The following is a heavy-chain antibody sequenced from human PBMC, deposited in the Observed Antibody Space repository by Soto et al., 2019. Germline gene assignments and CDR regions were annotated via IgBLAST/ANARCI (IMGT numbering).Heavy chain of an antibody. CDR1: GGSISSDNYY. D-gene: IGHD2-8*01. CDR2: IHYSGST. Sequence: QVQLQESGPGLVKPSQSLSLTCTVSGGSISSDNYYWSWIRQQPGKGLEWIGYIHYSGSTYYNPSLKSRGTISTKTSNNHCSLKLSSVTAADTAVYYCARLRRVSSHYYFDYWGQGTLVTVSS. CDR3: ARLRRVSSHYYFDY. V-gene: IGHV4-31*03. J-gene: IGHJ4*02.